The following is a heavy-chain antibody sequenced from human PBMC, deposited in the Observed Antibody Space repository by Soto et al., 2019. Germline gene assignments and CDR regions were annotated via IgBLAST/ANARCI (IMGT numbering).Heavy chain of an antibody. CDR1: GFSISSGYF. D-gene: IGHD3-22*01. V-gene: IGHV4-38-2*02. Sequence: PSETLSLTCAVSGFSISSGYFWGWIRQPPGKGPEWLGSIHHSGTTYYNPSVKGRVTISVDTSKNQFSLKMSSVTAADTAVYYCARDSSGYYWFDPWGQGTLVTVSS. CDR2: IHHSGTT. J-gene: IGHJ5*02. CDR3: ARDSSGYYWFDP.